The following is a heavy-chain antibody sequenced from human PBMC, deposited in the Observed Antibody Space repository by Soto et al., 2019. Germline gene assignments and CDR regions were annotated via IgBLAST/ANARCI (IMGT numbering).Heavy chain of an antibody. CDR3: AGLTVTTGVRWFDP. J-gene: IGHJ5*02. CDR1: GGSISSYY. Sequence: QVQLQESGPGLVKPSETLSLTCTVSGGSISSYYWSWIRQPPGKGLEWMGYIYYSGSTNYNPSLKSRFPISVDTSKNQFSLKLSSVTAADTAVYYCAGLTVTTGVRWFDPWGQGTLVTVSS. CDR2: IYYSGST. D-gene: IGHD4-17*01. V-gene: IGHV4-59*01.